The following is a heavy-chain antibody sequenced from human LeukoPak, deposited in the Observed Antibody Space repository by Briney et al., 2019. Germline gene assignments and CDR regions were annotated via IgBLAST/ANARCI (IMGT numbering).Heavy chain of an antibody. V-gene: IGHV1-69*04. CDR1: GGTFSSYA. CDR2: IIPILGIA. Sequence: GASVKVSCKASGGTFSSYAISWVRQAPGQGLEWMGRIIPILGIANYAQKFQGRVTITADKSTSTAYMELSSLRSEDTAVYYCARVRVGSGYSYGYDYWGQGTLVTVSS. D-gene: IGHD5-18*01. CDR3: ARVRVGSGYSYGYDY. J-gene: IGHJ4*02.